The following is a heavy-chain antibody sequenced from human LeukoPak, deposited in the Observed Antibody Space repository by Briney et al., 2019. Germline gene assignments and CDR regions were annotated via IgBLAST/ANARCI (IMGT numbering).Heavy chain of an antibody. D-gene: IGHD2/OR15-2a*01. CDR3: TADPPSNN. CDR2: IKSKTDGGAT. Sequence: NPGGSLRLSCAASGFTFNNAWMSWVRQAPGKGLEWIGRIKSKTDGGATDYAAPVKGRFTISRDDSENTLYLQMNSLKTEDTVVYYCTADPPSNNWGQGTLVTVSS. J-gene: IGHJ4*02. CDR1: GFTFNNAW. V-gene: IGHV3-15*01.